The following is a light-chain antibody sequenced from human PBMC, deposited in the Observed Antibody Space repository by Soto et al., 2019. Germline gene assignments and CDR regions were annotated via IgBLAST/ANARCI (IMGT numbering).Light chain of an antibody. Sequence: QSVLTQPPSASGTPGQRVTISCSGGATDIGRNHVYWYQQFPGVAPRLLIYRNNHRPSGVPDRISGSKSGTSASLAISGLRSEDEADYYCATWDDSLSGHVVFGGGTQLTVL. V-gene: IGLV1-47*01. J-gene: IGLJ2*01. CDR1: ATDIGRNH. CDR2: RNN. CDR3: ATWDDSLSGHVV.